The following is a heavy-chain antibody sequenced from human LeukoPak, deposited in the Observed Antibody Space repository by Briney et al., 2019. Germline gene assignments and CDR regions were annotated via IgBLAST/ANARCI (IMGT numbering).Heavy chain of an antibody. CDR3: SRNGLASTYDI. J-gene: IGHJ3*02. V-gene: IGHV3-74*01. CDR2: ISPDGRTT. CDR1: GFXFSSYW. Sequence: GGSLRLSCAASGFXFSSYWMHWVRQTPGKGLLWVSTISPDGRTTNYADSVKGRFTISRDNPKNTLYLQLNSLSAEDTAVYYCSRNGLASTYDIWGQGTMVTVSS. D-gene: IGHD3/OR15-3a*01.